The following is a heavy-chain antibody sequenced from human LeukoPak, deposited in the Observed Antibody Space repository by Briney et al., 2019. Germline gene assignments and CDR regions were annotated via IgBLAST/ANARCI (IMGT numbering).Heavy chain of an antibody. CDR2: TFYRSKWYN. CDR1: GDSVSSNSAA. Sequence: SQTLSLTCALSGDSVSSNSAAWNWIRQSPSRGLEWLGRTFYRSKWYNDYTVSVKSRITINPDTSKNQFSLQLNSVTPEDTAVYSCAAAGCSGGGCYLDYWGQGTLVTVSS. D-gene: IGHD2-15*01. CDR3: AAAGCSGGGCYLDY. J-gene: IGHJ4*02. V-gene: IGHV6-1*01.